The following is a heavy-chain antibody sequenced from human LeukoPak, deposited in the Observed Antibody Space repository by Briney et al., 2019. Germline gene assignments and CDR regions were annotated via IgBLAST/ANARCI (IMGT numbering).Heavy chain of an antibody. D-gene: IGHD4-23*01. J-gene: IGHJ4*02. CDR2: IHWSGVGT. Sequence: PGGSLRLSCAASGFTFEDHGMSWVRQVAGKGLEWVSGIHWSGVGTGYAASVKGRFTISRDNAKNSLYLQMNSLRVEDTALYHCVRGGYAGNPDFWGQGTLVTVSS. CDR1: GFTFEDHG. V-gene: IGHV3-20*01. CDR3: VRGGYAGNPDF.